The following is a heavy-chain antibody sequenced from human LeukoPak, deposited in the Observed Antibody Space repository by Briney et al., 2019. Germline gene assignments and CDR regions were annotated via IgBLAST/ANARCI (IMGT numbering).Heavy chain of an antibody. D-gene: IGHD2-15*01. CDR1: GGTFSSYA. J-gene: IGHJ6*02. Sequence: ASVKVSCKASGGTFSSYAISWVRQAPGQGLEWMGRIIPILGIANYAQKFQGRVTITADKSTSTAYMELSSLRSEDTAVYYCARGCSGGSCYGNGYYYGMDVWGQGTTVTVSS. CDR2: IIPILGIA. V-gene: IGHV1-69*04. CDR3: ARGCSGGSCYGNGYYYGMDV.